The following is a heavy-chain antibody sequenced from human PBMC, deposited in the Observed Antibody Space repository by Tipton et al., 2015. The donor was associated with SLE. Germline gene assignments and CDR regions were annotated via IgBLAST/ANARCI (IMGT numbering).Heavy chain of an antibody. CDR2: ISSSSRYI. D-gene: IGHD3-10*01. V-gene: IGHV3-21*05. CDR3: AGDDYASGIT. J-gene: IGHJ5*02. Sequence: GSLRLSCVVSGLTLKNYGMHWVRQAPGKGLEWVSYISSSSRYIYHAESLKGRFTISRDNAKNSLYLQMNSLRVEDTAVYFCAGDDYASGITWGQGTLVTVSS. CDR1: GLTLKNYG.